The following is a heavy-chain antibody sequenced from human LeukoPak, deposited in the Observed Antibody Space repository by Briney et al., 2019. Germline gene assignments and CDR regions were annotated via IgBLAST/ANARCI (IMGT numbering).Heavy chain of an antibody. CDR2: ISSGGGST. V-gene: IGHV3-23*01. CDR3: AKVLSSGGHWFDY. D-gene: IGHD6-19*01. Sequence: TGGSLRLSCAASGFTFSSYAMTWVRQPPRKGLEWLSGISSGGGSTYYADSMKGRFTISRDNSENTLYLQMNSLRAEDTAVYYCAKVLSSGGHWFDYWGQGSLVTVSS. CDR1: GFTFSSYA. J-gene: IGHJ4*02.